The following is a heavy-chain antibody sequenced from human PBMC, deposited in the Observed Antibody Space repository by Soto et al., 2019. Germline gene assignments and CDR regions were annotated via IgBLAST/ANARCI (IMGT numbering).Heavy chain of an antibody. CDR3: ARDHRSGNWFDP. CDR1: GFTFSSYA. D-gene: IGHD3-3*01. Sequence: QVQLVESGGGVVQPGRSLRLSCAASGFTFSSYAMHWVRQAPGEGLEWVAVISYDGSNKYYADSVKGRFTISRDNSKNTLYLQMNSLRAEDTAVYYCARDHRSGNWFDPWGQGTLVTVSS. V-gene: IGHV3-30-3*01. CDR2: ISYDGSNK. J-gene: IGHJ5*02.